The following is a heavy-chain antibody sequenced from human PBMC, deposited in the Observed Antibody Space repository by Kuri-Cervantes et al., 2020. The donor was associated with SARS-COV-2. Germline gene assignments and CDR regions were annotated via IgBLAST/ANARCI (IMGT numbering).Heavy chain of an antibody. D-gene: IGHD4-17*01. V-gene: IGHV3-30*18. J-gene: IGHJ6*02. CDR1: GFPFSSYG. CDR2: ISYDGSNK. CDR3: AKDMDYGEWMTANNYYYGMYV. Sequence: LSLTCAASGFPFSSYGMHWVRQAPGKGLEWVAVISYDGSNKYYADSVKGRFTISRDNSKNTLYLQMNSLRAEDTAVYYCAKDMDYGEWMTANNYYYGMYVWVQGTTVTVSS.